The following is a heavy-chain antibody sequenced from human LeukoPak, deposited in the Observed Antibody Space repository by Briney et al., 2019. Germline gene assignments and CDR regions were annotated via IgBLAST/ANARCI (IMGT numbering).Heavy chain of an antibody. CDR2: IGSSGSTI. D-gene: IGHD5-18*01. V-gene: IGHV3-11*01. Sequence: GGSLRLSCAASGFTFSDYYMSWISQAPGKGLEWVSYIGSSGSTIYYADSVKGRFTISRDNAKNSLYLQMNSLRAEDTAVYYCARDSTAMVLYYYYGMDVWGQGTTVTVSS. J-gene: IGHJ6*02. CDR3: ARDSTAMVLYYYYGMDV. CDR1: GFTFSDYY.